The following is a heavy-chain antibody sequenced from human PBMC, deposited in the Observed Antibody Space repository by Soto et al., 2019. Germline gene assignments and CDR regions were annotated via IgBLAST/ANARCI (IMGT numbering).Heavy chain of an antibody. CDR1: GYTFTSYG. CDR2: MNAANGDT. D-gene: IGHD6-13*01. J-gene: IGHJ5*02. V-gene: IGHV1-3*01. CDR3: VRRHVSATGIDWFDP. Sequence: ASVKVSCKASGYTFTSYGIHWVRQAPGQRLEWMGWMNAANGDTKYSPKFQGRVTITRDTSASTAYMELSSLRSEDTAVYYCVRRHVSATGIDWFDPWGQGPLVTVSS.